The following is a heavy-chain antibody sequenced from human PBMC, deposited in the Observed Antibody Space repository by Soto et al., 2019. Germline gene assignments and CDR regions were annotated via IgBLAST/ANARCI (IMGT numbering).Heavy chain of an antibody. V-gene: IGHV4-39*01. D-gene: IGHD2-21*02. CDR2: IYYSGTT. J-gene: IGHJ4*02. CDR3: VRSFPTDKRWFDY. CDR1: GGSISSSGHY. Sequence: SETLSLTCIASGGSISSSGHYWGWNRQPPGKGLEWIGSIYYSGTTYYNPPLKSRATVYIDTSKNKFSLTLSPVTASDTAVYYCVRSFPTDKRWFDYWGQGTLVTVSS.